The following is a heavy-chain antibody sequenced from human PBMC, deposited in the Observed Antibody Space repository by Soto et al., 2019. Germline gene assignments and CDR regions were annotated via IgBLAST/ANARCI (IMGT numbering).Heavy chain of an antibody. Sequence: EVQLVESGGGLVQPGGSLRLSCAASGFTFSSYSMNWVRQAPGKGLEWVSYISSSSSTIYYADSVKGRFTISRDNAKNSLYLQMNSLRDEDTAVYYCARVDSSGYYSRSWLNGGQGTMVTVSS. CDR1: GFTFSSYS. CDR2: ISSSSSTI. V-gene: IGHV3-48*02. D-gene: IGHD3-22*01. J-gene: IGHJ4*02. CDR3: ARVDSSGYYSRSWLN.